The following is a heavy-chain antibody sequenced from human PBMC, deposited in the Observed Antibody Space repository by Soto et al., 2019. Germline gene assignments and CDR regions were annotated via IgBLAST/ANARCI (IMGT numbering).Heavy chain of an antibody. CDR2: FDVEDVET. Sequence: GASVKVSCKVSGYTLTELSIHWVRQAPGKGLEWMGGFDVEDVETIYAQRFQGRVSMTEDTSIDTAYMELSSLRSDDTAVYFCATSSIVVLPAADDALDIWGQGTMVTVS. V-gene: IGHV1-24*01. D-gene: IGHD2-2*01. J-gene: IGHJ3*02. CDR3: ATSSIVVLPAADDALDI. CDR1: GYTLTELS.